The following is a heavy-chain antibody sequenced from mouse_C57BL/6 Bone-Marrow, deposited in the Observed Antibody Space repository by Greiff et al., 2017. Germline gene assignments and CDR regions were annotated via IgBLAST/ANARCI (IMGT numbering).Heavy chain of an antibody. Sequence: QVQLQQPGAELVRPGSSVKLSCKASGYTFTSYWMHWVKQRPIQGLEWIGNIDPSDSATHYNQKFKDKATLTVDKSSSTAYMQLSSLTSDDSAVYYCARSTVFDDWGQGTTLTVSS. CDR3: ARSTVFDD. V-gene: IGHV1-52*01. D-gene: IGHD1-1*01. CDR2: IDPSDSAT. CDR1: GYTFTSYW. J-gene: IGHJ2*01.